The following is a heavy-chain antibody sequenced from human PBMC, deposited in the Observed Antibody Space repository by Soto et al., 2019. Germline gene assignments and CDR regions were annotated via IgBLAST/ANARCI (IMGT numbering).Heavy chain of an antibody. Sequence: VKVSCKASGGTFSSYTISWVRQAPGQGLEWMGRIIPILGIANYAQKFQGRVTITADKSTSTAYMELSSLRSEDTAVYYCARDSSSSLMGIDYWGQGTLVTVSS. J-gene: IGHJ4*02. D-gene: IGHD6-6*01. CDR3: ARDSSSSLMGIDY. V-gene: IGHV1-69*04. CDR1: GGTFSSYT. CDR2: IIPILGIA.